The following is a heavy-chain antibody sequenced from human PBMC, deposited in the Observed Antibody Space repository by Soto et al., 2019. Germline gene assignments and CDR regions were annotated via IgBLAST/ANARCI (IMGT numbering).Heavy chain of an antibody. D-gene: IGHD5-12*01. CDR3: AKSWGDTWLQSAFNM. J-gene: IGHJ3*02. Sequence: ASVKVTCKASGYTFTSYYMHWVRQAPGQGLEWMGIINPSGGSTSYAQKFQGRVTMTRDTSTSTVYMELSSLRAEDTAVYYCAKSWGDTWLQSAFNMWGLGTMVTVSS. V-gene: IGHV1-46*01. CDR2: INPSGGST. CDR1: GYTFTSYY.